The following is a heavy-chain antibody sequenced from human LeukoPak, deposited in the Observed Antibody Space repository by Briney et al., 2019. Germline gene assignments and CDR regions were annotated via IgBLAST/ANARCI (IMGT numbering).Heavy chain of an antibody. J-gene: IGHJ5*02. CDR2: ISSSSSYM. CDR1: GFTFSTYS. D-gene: IGHD1-14*01. V-gene: IGHV3-21*06. Sequence: GGSLRLSCAASGFTFSTYSMNWVRQAPGKGLEWVSSISSSSSYMYNADSVKGRFTISRDNAKNSLYLQMNSLRVEDTAVYYSAREPAYNSPPSWGQGTLVTVSS. CDR3: AREPAYNSPPS.